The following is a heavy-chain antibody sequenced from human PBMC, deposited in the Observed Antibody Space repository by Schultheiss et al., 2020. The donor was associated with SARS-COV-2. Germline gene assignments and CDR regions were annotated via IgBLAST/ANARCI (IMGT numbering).Heavy chain of an antibody. J-gene: IGHJ6*02. CDR2: ISSSGSTI. CDR3: ARIATYSSSRKRGDSVMDV. D-gene: IGHD6-13*01. V-gene: IGHV3-48*01. CDR1: GFTFSDEW. Sequence: GGSLRLSCAVSGFTFSDEWMTWVRQAPGMGLEWVSYISSSGSTIYYADSVKGRFTISRDNSKNTLYLQMNSLRAEDTAVYYCARIATYSSSRKRGDSVMDVWGQGTTVTVSS.